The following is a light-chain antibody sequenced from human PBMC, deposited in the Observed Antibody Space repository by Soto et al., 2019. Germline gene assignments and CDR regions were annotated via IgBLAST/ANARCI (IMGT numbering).Light chain of an antibody. Sequence: QAVVTQEPSLTVSPGGTVTLTCALTTGAVTSGYYPNWFQRKPGQALRTLIYRTSNKYSWTPARFSGSLLGGKAALTLSGVQPEDEADYYCVLLYGGAWVFGGGTKLTVL. CDR1: TGAVTSGYY. J-gene: IGLJ3*02. CDR2: RTS. V-gene: IGLV7-43*01. CDR3: VLLYGGAWV.